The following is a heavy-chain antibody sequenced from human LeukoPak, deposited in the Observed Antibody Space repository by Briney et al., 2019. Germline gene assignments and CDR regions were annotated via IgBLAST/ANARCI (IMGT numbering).Heavy chain of an antibody. D-gene: IGHD6-19*01. V-gene: IGHV3-21*01. CDR2: ISSSSSYI. CDR3: ARELAVAATHSYYYMDV. CDR1: GFTFSSYS. J-gene: IGHJ6*03. Sequence: GGSLRLSCAASGFTFSSYSMNWVRQAPGKGLEWVSSISSSSSYIFYADSLKGRFTISRDNAKNSLYLQIGSLRAEDTAVYYCARELAVAATHSYYYMDVWGKGTTVAVSS.